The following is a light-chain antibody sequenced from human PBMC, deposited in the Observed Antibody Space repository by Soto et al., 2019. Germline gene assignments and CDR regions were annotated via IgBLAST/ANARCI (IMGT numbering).Light chain of an antibody. J-gene: IGLJ2*01. Sequence: QSALTQPASVSGSPGQSITISCTGSSSDVGNYNLVSWYQQHPGKAPKLMIYDVNKRPSGVSIRFSGSKSGNTASLTISGLQAEDEADYYCCSYAGSTTFVVFGGGTKVTVL. V-gene: IGLV2-23*02. CDR2: DVN. CDR3: CSYAGSTTFVV. CDR1: SSDVGNYNL.